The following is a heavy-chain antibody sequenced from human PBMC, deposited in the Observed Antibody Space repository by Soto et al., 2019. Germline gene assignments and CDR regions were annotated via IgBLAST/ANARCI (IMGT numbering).Heavy chain of an antibody. CDR3: ARGLRLYSSGWYDFDY. J-gene: IGHJ4*02. Sequence: SETLSLTCTVSGCSISSYYWSWIRQPPGKGLEWIGYIYYSGSTNYNPSLKSRVTISVDTSKNQFSLELSSVTAADTAVYYCARGLRLYSSGWYDFDYWGQGTLVTVSS. D-gene: IGHD6-19*01. CDR1: GCSISSYY. V-gene: IGHV4-59*01. CDR2: IYYSGST.